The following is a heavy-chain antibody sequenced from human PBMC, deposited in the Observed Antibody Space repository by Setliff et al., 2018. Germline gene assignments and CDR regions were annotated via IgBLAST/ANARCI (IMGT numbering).Heavy chain of an antibody. CDR1: GGSFSAYY. CDR3: TSFIIGGWQYWFDP. J-gene: IGHJ5*02. Sequence: SETLSLTCAVYGGSFSAYYWSWIRQPPGKGLEWIGEINHSGSTIYNPSLKSRVTISVDTSKNQFSLMLNSVTAADTAVYYCTSFIIGGWQYWFDPWGHGTLVTVSS. D-gene: IGHD6-19*01. V-gene: IGHV4-34*01. CDR2: INHSGST.